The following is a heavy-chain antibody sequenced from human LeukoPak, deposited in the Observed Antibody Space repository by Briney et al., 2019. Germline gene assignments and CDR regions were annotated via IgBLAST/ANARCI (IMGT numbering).Heavy chain of an antibody. CDR3: ARHSRPLFDY. D-gene: IGHD6-13*01. J-gene: IGHJ4*02. CDR2: IYYSGST. Sequence: SETLSLTCTVSGGSISSSSYYWGWIRQPPGKGQEWIGSIYYSGSTYYNPSLKSRVTISVDTSKNQFSLKLSSVTAADTAVYYCARHSRPLFDYWGQGALVTVSS. CDR1: GGSISSSSYY. V-gene: IGHV4-39*01.